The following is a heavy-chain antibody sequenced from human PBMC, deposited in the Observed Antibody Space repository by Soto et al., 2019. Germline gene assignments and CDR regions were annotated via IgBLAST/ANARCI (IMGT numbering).Heavy chain of an antibody. CDR1: GFTFSSYA. V-gene: IGHV3-30-3*01. J-gene: IGHJ2*01. Sequence: QVQLVESGGGVVQPGRSLRLSCAASGFTFSSYAMHWVRQAPGKGLEWVAVISYDGSNKYYADSVKGRFTISRDNSKNTLYLQMNSLRAEDTAVYYFARPLWRDDYNWGYFDLWGRGTLVTVSS. D-gene: IGHD4-4*01. CDR3: ARPLWRDDYNWGYFDL. CDR2: ISYDGSNK.